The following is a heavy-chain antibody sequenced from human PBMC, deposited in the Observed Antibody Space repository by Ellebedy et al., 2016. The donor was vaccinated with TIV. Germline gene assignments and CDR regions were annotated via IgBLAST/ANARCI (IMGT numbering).Heavy chain of an antibody. D-gene: IGHD2-21*02. Sequence: GESLKISCAASGFTFSNFWMHCVRQAPGKGLVWVSRISSGGSYTNYADSVKGRFTISRDNDKSTLYLQMNSLRADDTAVYYCASPIQVRGDWTFDYWGQGALVTVSS. J-gene: IGHJ4*02. CDR1: GFTFSNFW. CDR3: ASPIQVRGDWTFDY. V-gene: IGHV3-74*01. CDR2: ISSGGSYT.